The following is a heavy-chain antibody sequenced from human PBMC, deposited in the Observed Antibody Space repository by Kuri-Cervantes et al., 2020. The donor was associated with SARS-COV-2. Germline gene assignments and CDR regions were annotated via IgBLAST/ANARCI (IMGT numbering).Heavy chain of an antibody. CDR3: ARDQDYGDYVEVGWFDP. Sequence: SETLSLTCTVSGGSISSGYYWGWIRQPPGKGLEWIGSIYHSGSTYYNPSLKSRITISVDTSKNQFSLKLSSVTAADTAVYYCARDQDYGDYVEVGWFDPWGQGTLVTVSS. J-gene: IGHJ5*02. CDR1: GGSISSGYY. CDR2: IYHSGST. D-gene: IGHD4-17*01. V-gene: IGHV4-38-2*02.